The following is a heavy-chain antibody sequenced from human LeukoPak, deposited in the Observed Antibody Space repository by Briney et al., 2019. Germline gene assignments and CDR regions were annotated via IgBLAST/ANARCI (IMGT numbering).Heavy chain of an antibody. CDR2: ISSSSSYI. CDR3: ARDTGIAARAYYYYMDV. Sequence: GGSLRLSCAASGFTFSSYSMNWVRQAPGEGLEWVSPISSSSSYIYYADSVKGRFTISRDNAKNSLYLQMNSLRAEDTAVYYCARDTGIAARAYYYYMDVWGKGTTVTVSS. V-gene: IGHV3-21*01. D-gene: IGHD6-6*01. J-gene: IGHJ6*03. CDR1: GFTFSSYS.